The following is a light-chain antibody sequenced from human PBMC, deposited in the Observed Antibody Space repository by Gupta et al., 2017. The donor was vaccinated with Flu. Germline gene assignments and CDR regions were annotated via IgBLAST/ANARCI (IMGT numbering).Light chain of an antibody. Sequence: PSSVSASVGDGVTITCRASQGVSRWLAWYQQKPGKAPRLLIYGTSSLQSGVPSRFSGSGSGTDFTLTINSLQPEDVGTYYCQQANTFPYTFGQGTKVEI. CDR1: QGVSRW. CDR2: GTS. CDR3: QQANTFPYT. J-gene: IGKJ2*01. V-gene: IGKV1-12*01.